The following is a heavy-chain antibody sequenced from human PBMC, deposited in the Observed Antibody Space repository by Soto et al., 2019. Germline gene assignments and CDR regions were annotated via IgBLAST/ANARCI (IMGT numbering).Heavy chain of an antibody. J-gene: IGHJ4*02. CDR1: GGSLSGYY. CDR2: INHGGST. Sequence: QMHLQQWGAGLLKPSETLFLTCAVSGGSLSGYYWNWIRQTPGKGLEWIGEINHGGSTNQNPSLRSRVTIAVDTSKNQFSLKLTSVTAADTAVYYCARRPDGFDYWGQGTLVIVSS. CDR3: ARRPDGFDY. V-gene: IGHV4-34*01.